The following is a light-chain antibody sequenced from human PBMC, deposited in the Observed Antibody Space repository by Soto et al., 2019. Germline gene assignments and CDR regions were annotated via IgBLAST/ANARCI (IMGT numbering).Light chain of an antibody. CDR1: QSISSW. V-gene: IGKV1-5*01. CDR3: QQYNNSPEIT. CDR2: GAS. J-gene: IGKJ5*01. Sequence: DIQMTQSPSTLSASVGDRVTITYRASQSISSWLAWYQQKPGTAPKLLIYGASTWDSGIPARFSGSGSGTEFTLTISSLESEDFAVYYCQQYNNSPEITFGQGTRLEIK.